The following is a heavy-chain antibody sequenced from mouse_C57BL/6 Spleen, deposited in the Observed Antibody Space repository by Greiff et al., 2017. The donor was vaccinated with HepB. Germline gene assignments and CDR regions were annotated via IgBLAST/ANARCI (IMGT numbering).Heavy chain of an antibody. Sequence: VKLQESGAELVRSGASVTLSCKASGYTFTDYEMHWVKQTPVHGLEWIGAIDPETGGTAYNQKFKGKAILTADKSSSTAYMELRNLTSEDSAVYYCTRSGLYSNYSAWFAYWGQGTLVTVSA. D-gene: IGHD2-5*01. CDR2: IDPETGGT. J-gene: IGHJ3*01. CDR3: TRSGLYSNYSAWFAY. V-gene: IGHV1-15*01. CDR1: GYTFTDYE.